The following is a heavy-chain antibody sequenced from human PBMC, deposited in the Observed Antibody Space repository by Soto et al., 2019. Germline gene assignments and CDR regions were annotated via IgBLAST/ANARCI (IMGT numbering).Heavy chain of an antibody. J-gene: IGHJ4*02. V-gene: IGHV1-18*01. Sequence: QVPLVQSGAEVRNPGPSVKVSCKASGYTFTTYGITWVRQAPGQGLEWMGWISAHNGNTDYAQKLQGRVIVTRDTSTSTAYMELRSLISDDTAVYYCARGRYGDYWGQGALVTVSS. CDR2: ISAHNGNT. D-gene: IGHD1-1*01. CDR3: ARGRYGDY. CDR1: GYTFTTYG.